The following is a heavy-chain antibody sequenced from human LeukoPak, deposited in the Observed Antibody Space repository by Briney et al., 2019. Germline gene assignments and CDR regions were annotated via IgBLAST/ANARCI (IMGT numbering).Heavy chain of an antibody. Sequence: PGGSLRLSCAASGFTFSSYEMNWVRQAPGTGLEWVSSISSGGANINYADSVRGRFTISRDNAKNSVYLQVNSLRAEDTAVYYCARDLGYEGRGFYHYFAYWGQGTLVTVSS. CDR2: ISSGGANI. CDR1: GFTFSSYE. J-gene: IGHJ4*02. D-gene: IGHD3-22*01. V-gene: IGHV3-48*03. CDR3: ARDLGYEGRGFYHYFAY.